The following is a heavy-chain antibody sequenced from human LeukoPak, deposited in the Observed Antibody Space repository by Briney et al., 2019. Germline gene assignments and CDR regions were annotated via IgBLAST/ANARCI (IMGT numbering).Heavy chain of an antibody. Sequence: GASVKVSCKASGGTFSSYAISWVRQAPGQGREWMGGIIPIFGTANYAQKFQGRVTITADGSTSTAYMELSSLRSEDTAVYYCASGETYYYDSSGYYSSTTHNWFDPWGQGTLVTVSS. V-gene: IGHV1-69*13. CDR3: ASGETYYYDSSGYYSSTTHNWFDP. J-gene: IGHJ5*02. CDR1: GGTFSSYA. D-gene: IGHD3-22*01. CDR2: IIPIFGTA.